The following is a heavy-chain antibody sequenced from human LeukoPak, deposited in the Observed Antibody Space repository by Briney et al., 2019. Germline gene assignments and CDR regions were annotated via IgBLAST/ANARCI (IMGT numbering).Heavy chain of an antibody. CDR2: INPNSGGT. V-gene: IGHV1-2*02. Sequence: GASVKVSCKASGYTFTGYYMHWVRQAPGQGLEWMGWINPNSGGTNYAQKFQGRVTMTRDTPISTAYMELSSLRSDDTAVYYCARRGSHCSGSSCYGTFDYWGQGTLVTVSS. D-gene: IGHD2-15*01. CDR3: ARRGSHCSGSSCYGTFDY. CDR1: GYTFTGYY. J-gene: IGHJ4*02.